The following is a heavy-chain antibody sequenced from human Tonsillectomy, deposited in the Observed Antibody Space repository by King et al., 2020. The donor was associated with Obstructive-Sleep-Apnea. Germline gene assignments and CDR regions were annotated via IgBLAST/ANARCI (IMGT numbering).Heavy chain of an antibody. CDR1: VFTFSSYW. Sequence: VQLVESGGGLVQPGGSLRLSCAASVFTFSSYWMHWVRQAPGKGLVWVSRINSDVSSTSYADSVKGRFTITRDNSKNTLYLQMNRLRAEDTAVYYCARDYSNIVVVGTGAFDIWGQGTMVTVSS. J-gene: IGHJ3*02. V-gene: IGHV3-74*01. CDR3: ARDYSNIVVVGTGAFDI. CDR2: INSDVSST. D-gene: IGHD2-15*01.